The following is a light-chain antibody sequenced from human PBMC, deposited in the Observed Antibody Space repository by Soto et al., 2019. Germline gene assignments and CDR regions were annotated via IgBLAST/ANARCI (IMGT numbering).Light chain of an antibody. V-gene: IGLV2-14*03. Sequence: QSALTQPASVSESPGQSITISCTGTSSDVGGYKYVSWYQQHPGKAPKLMIYDVXYRPXXXPNRFSGSKSGNTASLTISGXXXXXXXXYYCASYTTSNTPWVFGGGTQLTVL. J-gene: IGLJ3*02. CDR1: SSDVGGYKY. CDR2: DVX. CDR3: ASYTTSNTPWV.